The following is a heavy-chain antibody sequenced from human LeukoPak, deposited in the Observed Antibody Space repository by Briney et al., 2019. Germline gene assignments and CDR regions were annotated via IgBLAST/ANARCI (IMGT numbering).Heavy chain of an antibody. D-gene: IGHD2-2*01. CDR3: AKGGWGPAALPLDY. V-gene: IGHV3-23*01. J-gene: IGHJ4*02. CDR2: ISGSGDIT. CDR1: GFTFSSYA. Sequence: GGSLRLSCAASGFTFSSYAMSRVRQAPGKGLEWVSGISGSGDITYYADSVKGRFTISRDNSKNTLYLQMNSLRAEDTAVYYCAKGGWGPAALPLDYWGQGTLVTVSS.